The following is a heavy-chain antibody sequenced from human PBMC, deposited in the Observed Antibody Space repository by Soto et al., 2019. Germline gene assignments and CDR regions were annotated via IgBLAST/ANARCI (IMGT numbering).Heavy chain of an antibody. CDR3: TRRDSSGYLGDY. V-gene: IGHV3-49*03. CDR1: GFTFGDYA. Sequence: EVQLVESGGGLVQPGRSLRLSCTASGFTFGDYAMSWFRQAPGKGLEWVGFIRSKAYGGTTEYAASVKGRFTISRDDSKSIAYLQMNSLKTEDTAVYYCTRRDSSGYLGDYWGQGTLVTVSS. J-gene: IGHJ4*02. D-gene: IGHD3-22*01. CDR2: IRSKAYGGTT.